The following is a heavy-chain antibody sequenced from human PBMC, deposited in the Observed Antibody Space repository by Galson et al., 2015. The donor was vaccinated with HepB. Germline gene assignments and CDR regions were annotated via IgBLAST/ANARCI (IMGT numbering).Heavy chain of an antibody. V-gene: IGHV5-51*03. Sequence: QSGAEVKKPGESLKISCKGSGYSFTSYWIGWVRQMPGKGLEWMGIIYPGDSDTRYSPSFQGQVTISADKSISTAYLQWSSLKASDTAMYYCASPSRGMATRWGAFDIWGQGTMVTVSS. CDR2: IYPGDSDT. CDR3: ASPSRGMATRWGAFDI. D-gene: IGHD5-24*01. J-gene: IGHJ3*02. CDR1: GYSFTSYW.